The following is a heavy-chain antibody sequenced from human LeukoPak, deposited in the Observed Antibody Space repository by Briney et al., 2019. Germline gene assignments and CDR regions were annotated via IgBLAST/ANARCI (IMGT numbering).Heavy chain of an antibody. CDR3: ARGGSPPEALGDAFDI. Sequence: GSLRLSCPASGFTFSSHWMHWVRQAPGKGLMWVSRIKIDGSSTAYADSVEGRFTISRDNAKNTLCLQMDSLGVEDTGVYYCARGGSPPEALGDAFDIWGQGTMVTVSS. J-gene: IGHJ3*02. V-gene: IGHV3-74*01. D-gene: IGHD1-26*01. CDR2: IKIDGSST. CDR1: GFTFSSHW.